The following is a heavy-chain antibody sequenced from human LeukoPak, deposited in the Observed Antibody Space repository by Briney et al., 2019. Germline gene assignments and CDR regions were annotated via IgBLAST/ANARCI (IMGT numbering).Heavy chain of an antibody. D-gene: IGHD3-10*01. V-gene: IGHV3-21*01. CDR3: AIGSGLWFGEDDY. CDR2: ISSSSSYI. CDR1: GFTFSKYD. J-gene: IGHJ4*02. Sequence: GGSLRLSCTASGFTFSKYDMIWVRQAPGKGLEWVSSISSSSSYIYYADSVKGRFTISRDNAKNSLYLQMNSLRAEDTAVYYCAIGSGLWFGEDDYWGQGTLVTVSS.